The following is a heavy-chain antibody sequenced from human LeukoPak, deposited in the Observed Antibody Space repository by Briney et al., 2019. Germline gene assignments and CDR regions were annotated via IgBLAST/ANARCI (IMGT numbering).Heavy chain of an antibody. V-gene: IGHV1-69*19. Sequence: ASVKVSCKASGGTFSSYAISWVRQAPGQGREWMGGIIPIFGTANYAQKFQGRVTITPDESTSTAYMELRSLRSDDTAVYYCARSSKGSGSYLGYWGQGTLVTVSS. CDR2: IIPIFGTA. CDR1: GGTFSSYA. D-gene: IGHD3-10*01. J-gene: IGHJ4*02. CDR3: ARSSKGSGSYLGY.